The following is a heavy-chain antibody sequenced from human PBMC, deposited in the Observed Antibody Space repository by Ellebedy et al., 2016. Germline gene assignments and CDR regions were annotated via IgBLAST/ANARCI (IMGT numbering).Heavy chain of an antibody. Sequence: GESLKISCKGSGYSFTSYWIGWVRQMPGKGLEWMGIIYPGDSDTRYSPSFQGQVTISADKSISTAYLQWSSLKASDTAMYYCARPGEMATIAYDAFDIWGQGTMVTVSS. V-gene: IGHV5-51*01. CDR2: IYPGDSDT. CDR3: ARPGEMATIAYDAFDI. CDR1: GYSFTSYW. D-gene: IGHD5-24*01. J-gene: IGHJ3*02.